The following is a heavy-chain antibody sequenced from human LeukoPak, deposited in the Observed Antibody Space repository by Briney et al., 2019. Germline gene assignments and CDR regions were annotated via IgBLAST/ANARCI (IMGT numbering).Heavy chain of an antibody. CDR2: VHATGTT. CDR3: ARVLGSSGYAGDWRFDL. CDR1: GASISLYH. Sequence: SETLSLTCSVSGASISLYHWSWVRQSAGKRPEWIGRVHATGTTNYNPSLRSRVSLSVDTFKKQFSLKLNSVTAADTAVYYCARVLGSSGYAGDWRFDLWGRGTLVTVSS. J-gene: IGHJ2*01. V-gene: IGHV4-4*07. D-gene: IGHD3-22*01.